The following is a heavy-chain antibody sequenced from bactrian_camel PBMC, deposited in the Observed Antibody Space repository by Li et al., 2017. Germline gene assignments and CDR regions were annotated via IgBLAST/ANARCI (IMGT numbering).Heavy chain of an antibody. J-gene: IGHJ4*01. Sequence: QLVESGGDSVQAGGALNLSCAASGSTDIVSCMAWFRQAEGKERELVASIDNHRDTTYADPVKGRFTISRDNAKITLSLQMTSLKPEDSGMYYCAAERRVRLNYGGISSLDPDEYVYWGQGTQVTVS. CDR2: IDNHRDT. D-gene: IGHD5*01. V-gene: IGHV3S53*01. CDR3: AAERRVRLNYGGISSLDPDEYVY. CDR1: GSTDIVSC.